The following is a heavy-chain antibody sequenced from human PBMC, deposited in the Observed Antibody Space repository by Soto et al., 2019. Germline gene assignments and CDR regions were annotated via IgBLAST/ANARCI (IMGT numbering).Heavy chain of an antibody. CDR3: ARGWPSTMLVGFDY. J-gene: IGHJ4*02. CDR2: IYYSGST. Sequence: SETLSLTCTVSGGSVSSGSYYWSWIRQPPGKGLEWIGYIYYSGSTNYNPSLKSRVTISVDTSKNQFSPKLSSVTAADTAVYYCARGWPSTMLVGFDYWGQGTLVTVSS. V-gene: IGHV4-61*01. D-gene: IGHD3-22*01. CDR1: GGSVSSGSYY.